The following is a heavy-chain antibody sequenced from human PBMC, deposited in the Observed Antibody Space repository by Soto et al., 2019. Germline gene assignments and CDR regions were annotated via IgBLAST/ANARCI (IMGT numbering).Heavy chain of an antibody. CDR3: AKARGYYDSSVPIDY. CDR1: GFTFDDYA. CDR2: ISWNSGSM. Sequence: HPGGSLRLSCAASGFTFDDYAMRWVRQAPGKGLEWVSGISWNSGSMGYADSVKGRFTISRDNAKNSLYLQMNSLRAEDTALYYCAKARGYYDSSVPIDYWGQGTLVTVSS. V-gene: IGHV3-9*01. D-gene: IGHD3-22*01. J-gene: IGHJ4*02.